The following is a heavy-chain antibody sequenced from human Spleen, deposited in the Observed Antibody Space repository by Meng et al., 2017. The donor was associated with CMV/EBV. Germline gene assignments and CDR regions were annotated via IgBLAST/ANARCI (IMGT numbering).Heavy chain of an antibody. V-gene: IGHV3-30-3*01. CDR2: ISYDGSNK. CDR3: ARAGDGWPL. D-gene: IGHD2-15*01. CDR1: GFTFSSYA. Sequence: QVQLVESGGGGVQPGRSLRLSCADSGFTFSSYAMHWVRQAPGKGLEWVAVISYDGSNKYYADSVKGRFTISRDNSKNTLYLQMNSLRAEDTAVYYCARAGDGWPLWGQGTLVTVSS. J-gene: IGHJ4*02.